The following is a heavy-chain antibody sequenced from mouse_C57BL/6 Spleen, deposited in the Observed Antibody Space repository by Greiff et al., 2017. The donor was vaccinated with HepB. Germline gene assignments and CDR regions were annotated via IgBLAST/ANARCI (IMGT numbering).Heavy chain of an antibody. Sequence: QVQLQQPGAELVMPGASVKLSCKASGYTFTSYWMHWVKQRPGQGLEWIGEIDPSDSYTNYNQKFKGKSTLTVDKSSSTAYMQLSSLTSEDSAVYYCARGTVYDGYLGDYWGQGTSVTVSS. CDR3: ARGTVYDGYLGDY. V-gene: IGHV1-69*01. CDR1: GYTFTSYW. D-gene: IGHD2-3*01. J-gene: IGHJ4*01. CDR2: IDPSDSYT.